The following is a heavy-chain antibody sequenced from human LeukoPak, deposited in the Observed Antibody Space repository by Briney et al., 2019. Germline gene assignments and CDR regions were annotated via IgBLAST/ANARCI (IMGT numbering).Heavy chain of an antibody. CDR2: VSGRGGST. Sequence: GGSLRLSCAASGFTFSSYAMSWVRQAPGKGLEWVSAVSGRGGSTYYADSVKGRFTISRDNSKNTLYLQMNSLRAEDTAVYYCAKDPYYYDSSGYYFDYWGQGTLVTVSS. J-gene: IGHJ4*02. CDR3: AKDPYYYDSSGYYFDY. D-gene: IGHD3-22*01. CDR1: GFTFSSYA. V-gene: IGHV3-23*01.